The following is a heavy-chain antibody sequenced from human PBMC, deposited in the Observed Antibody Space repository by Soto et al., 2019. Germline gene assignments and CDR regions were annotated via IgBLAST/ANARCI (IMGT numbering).Heavy chain of an antibody. CDR3: ARGPLDVDIVATRKKGPRAFDI. CDR2: INHSGST. V-gene: IGHV4-34*01. Sequence: PSETLSLTCAVYGGSFSGYYWSWIRQPPGKGLEWIGEINHSGSTNYNPSLKSRVTISVDTSKNQFSLKLSSVTAADTAVYYCARGPLDVDIVATRKKGPRAFDIWGQGTMVTVSS. CDR1: GGSFSGYY. J-gene: IGHJ3*02. D-gene: IGHD5-12*01.